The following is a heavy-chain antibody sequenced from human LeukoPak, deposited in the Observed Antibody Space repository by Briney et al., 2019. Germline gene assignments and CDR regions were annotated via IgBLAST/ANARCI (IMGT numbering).Heavy chain of an antibody. J-gene: IGHJ4*02. CDR1: GYSISSDYY. Sequence: SETLSLTCTVSGYSISSDYYWGWSRQPPGKGLEWIGSIYYSGSTYYNPSLKSRVTIAVDTTKHHFSLKLSSVTAADTAAYCCARVPLLLWFGTTTGIDYWGQGTLVTVSS. V-gene: IGHV4-38-2*02. CDR2: IYYSGST. CDR3: ARVPLLLWFGTTTGIDY. D-gene: IGHD3-10*01.